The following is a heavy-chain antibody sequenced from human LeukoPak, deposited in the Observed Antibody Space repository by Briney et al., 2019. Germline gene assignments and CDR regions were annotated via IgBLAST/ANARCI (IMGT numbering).Heavy chain of an antibody. Sequence: SQTLSLTCTVSGGSISSGGYYWSWIRQHPGKGLEWIGYIYYSGSTYYNPSLKSRVTISVDTSKNQFPLKLSSVTAADTAVYCCARAELTVAGRFDPWGQGTLVTVSS. CDR3: ARAELTVAGRFDP. CDR1: GGSISSGGYY. D-gene: IGHD6-13*01. CDR2: IYYSGST. J-gene: IGHJ5*02. V-gene: IGHV4-31*03.